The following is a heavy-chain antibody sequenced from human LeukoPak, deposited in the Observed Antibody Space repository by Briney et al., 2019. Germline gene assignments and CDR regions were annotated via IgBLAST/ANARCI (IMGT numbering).Heavy chain of an antibody. V-gene: IGHV3-23*01. Sequence: GGSLRLSCAASGFTFSSYAMSWVRQAPGKGLEWVSAISGSGGSTYYADSVKGRFTISRDNSKNTLYLQMNRLRAEDTAVYYCAKDGFYCSSTSCYGDYWGQGTLVTVSS. J-gene: IGHJ4*02. CDR3: AKDGFYCSSTSCYGDY. CDR1: GFTFSSYA. D-gene: IGHD2-2*01. CDR2: ISGSGGST.